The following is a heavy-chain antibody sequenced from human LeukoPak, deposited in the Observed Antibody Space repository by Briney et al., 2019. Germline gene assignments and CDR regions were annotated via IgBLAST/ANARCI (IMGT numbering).Heavy chain of an antibody. V-gene: IGHV4-39*07. CDR2: IYYSGST. CDR1: GGSISSSSYY. J-gene: IGHJ5*02. D-gene: IGHD1-1*01. Sequence: PSETLSLTCTVSGGSISSSSYYWGWIRQPRGKGLEWIGSIYYSGSTYYNPSLKSRVTISVDTSKNQFSLKLSSVTAADTAVYYCARVRTGKRFDPWGQGTLVTVSS. CDR3: ARVRTGKRFDP.